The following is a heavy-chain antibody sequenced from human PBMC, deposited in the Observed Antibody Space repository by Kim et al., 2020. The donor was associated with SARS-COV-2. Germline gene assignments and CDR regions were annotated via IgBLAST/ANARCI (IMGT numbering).Heavy chain of an antibody. Sequence: GGSLRLSCAASGFTFSSYAMSWVRQAPGKGLEWVSAISGSGGSTYYADSVKGRFTISRDNSKNTLYLQMNSLRAEDTAVYYCAKGDLLGGYYYYGMDVWGHGATVTVSS. CDR2: ISGSGGST. CDR1: GFTFSSYA. D-gene: IGHD3-16*01. V-gene: IGHV3-23*01. J-gene: IGHJ6*01. CDR3: AKGDLLGGYYYYGMDV.